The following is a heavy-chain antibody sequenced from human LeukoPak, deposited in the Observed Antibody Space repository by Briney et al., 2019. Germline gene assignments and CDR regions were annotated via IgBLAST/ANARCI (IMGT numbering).Heavy chain of an antibody. J-gene: IGHJ4*02. D-gene: IGHD1-26*01. CDR3: AKSVGAAGFDY. CDR2: ISGSGGST. CDR1: GFTFSSYA. V-gene: IGHV3-23*01. Sequence: AGGSLRLSCSASGFTFSSYAMSWVRQAPGKGLEWGSAISGSGGSTYYADYGKGRFNISSDNSKDTLYMQMNRLRAEDTAVYYCAKSVGAAGFDYWGQGTLVTVSS.